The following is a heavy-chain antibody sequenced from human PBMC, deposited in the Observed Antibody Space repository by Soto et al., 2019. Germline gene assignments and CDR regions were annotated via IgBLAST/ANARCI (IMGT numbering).Heavy chain of an antibody. CDR1: GGSISSGGYS. Sequence: QLQLQESGSGLVKPSQTLSLTCAVSGGSISSGGYSWSWIRQPPGKGLEWIGYIYHSGSTYYNPSPKGRVTISVDRSKNQFSLKLSSVTAADTAVYYCARGGRIAAREYFDLWGRGTLVTVSS. CDR2: IYHSGST. CDR3: ARGGRIAAREYFDL. J-gene: IGHJ2*01. V-gene: IGHV4-30-2*01. D-gene: IGHD6-6*01.